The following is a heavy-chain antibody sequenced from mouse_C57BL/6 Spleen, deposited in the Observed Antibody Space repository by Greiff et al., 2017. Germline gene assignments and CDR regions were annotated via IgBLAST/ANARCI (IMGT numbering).Heavy chain of an antibody. D-gene: IGHD2-4*01. J-gene: IGHJ3*01. V-gene: IGHV1-82*01. CDR3: ARGGVLRLAWFAY. CDR1: GYAFSSSW. Sequence: VKLQESGPELVKPGASVKISCKASGYAFSSSWMNWVKQRPGQGLEWIGRIYPGDGDTNYNGKFKGKATLTADKSSSTAYMQLSSLTSEDSAVYVCARGGVLRLAWFAYWGQGTLVTVSA. CDR2: IYPGDGDT.